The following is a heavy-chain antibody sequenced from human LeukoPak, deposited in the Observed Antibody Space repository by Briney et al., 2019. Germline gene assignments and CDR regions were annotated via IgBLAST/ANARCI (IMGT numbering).Heavy chain of an antibody. CDR2: ISYDGSNK. CDR1: GFTFSSYA. CDR3: ARDAIRAAMVTANWFDP. Sequence: GGSLRLSCAAPGFTFSSYAMHWVRQAPGKGLEWVAVISYDGSNKYYADSVKGRFTISRDNSKNTLYLQMNSLRAEDTAVYYCARDAIRAAMVTANWFDPWGQGTLVTVSS. D-gene: IGHD5-18*01. V-gene: IGHV3-30*04. J-gene: IGHJ5*02.